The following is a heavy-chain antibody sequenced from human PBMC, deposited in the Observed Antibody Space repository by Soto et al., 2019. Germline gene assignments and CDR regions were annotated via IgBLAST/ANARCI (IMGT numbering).Heavy chain of an antibody. CDR3: ASWRVYYDSSGPRIKSGFDY. V-gene: IGHV1-18*01. CDR2: ISAYNGNT. Sequence: ASVKVSCKASGYTFTSYGISWVRQAPGQGLEWMGWISAYNGNTNYAQKLQGRVTMTTDTSTSTAYMELRSLRSDDTAVYYCASWRVYYDSSGPRIKSGFDYWG. J-gene: IGHJ4*01. CDR1: GYTFTSYG. D-gene: IGHD3-22*01.